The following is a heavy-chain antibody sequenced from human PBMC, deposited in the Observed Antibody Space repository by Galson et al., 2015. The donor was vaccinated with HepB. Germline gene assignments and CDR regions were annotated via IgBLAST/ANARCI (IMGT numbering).Heavy chain of an antibody. CDR1: GFTFSSYA. D-gene: IGHD3-16*01. CDR2: ISGSGGNT. Sequence: SLRLSCAASGFTFSSYAMSWVRQAPGKGLEWVSAISGSGGNTYYADSVKGRFTISRDNSKNTLYMQMNSLRGEDAAVYYCAKVLQGVPWDAFDIWGQGTMVTVSS. V-gene: IGHV3-23*01. J-gene: IGHJ3*02. CDR3: AKVLQGVPWDAFDI.